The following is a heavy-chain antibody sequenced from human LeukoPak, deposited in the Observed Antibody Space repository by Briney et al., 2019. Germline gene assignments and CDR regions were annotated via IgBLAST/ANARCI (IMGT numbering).Heavy chain of an antibody. CDR2: IRSTNNGGTT. CDR3: TPDPGYRGLYYFDY. Sequence: KPGGSLRLSCTASGFPFTNACMSWVRRAPGKGLEWVGRIRSTNNGGTTDYAATVRGRFSISRDDSKSTLYLQMNSLKTEDTAVYYCTPDPGYRGLYYFDYWGQGTLVTVSS. CDR1: GFPFTNAC. V-gene: IGHV3-15*01. J-gene: IGHJ4*02. D-gene: IGHD5-12*01.